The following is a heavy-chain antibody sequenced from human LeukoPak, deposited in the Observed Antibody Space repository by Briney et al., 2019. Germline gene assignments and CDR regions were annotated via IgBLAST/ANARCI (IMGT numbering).Heavy chain of an antibody. Sequence: ASVKVSCKASGYTFTNYGITWVRQAPGQGLEWMGWISPYNGNTDYAQNLQGRATMTTDTSTTTAYMELRSLRVDDTAVYYCAIAGGWAREDYKADAFDIWGQGTMVTVSS. D-gene: IGHD6-19*01. V-gene: IGHV1-18*01. J-gene: IGHJ3*02. CDR1: GYTFTNYG. CDR3: AIAGGWAREDYKADAFDI. CDR2: ISPYNGNT.